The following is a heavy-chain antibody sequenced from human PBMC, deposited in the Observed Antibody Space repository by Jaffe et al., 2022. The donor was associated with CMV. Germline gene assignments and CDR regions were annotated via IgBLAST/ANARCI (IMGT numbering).Heavy chain of an antibody. V-gene: IGHV3-15*01. D-gene: IGHD6-13*01. Sequence: EVQLVESGGGLVKPGGSLRLSCAASGFTFSNAWMSWVRQAPGKGLEWVGRIKSKTDGGTTDYAAPVKGRFTISRDDSKNTLYLQMNSLKTEDTAVYYCTTAPGGIAADYGMDVWGQGTTVTVSS. CDR1: GFTFSNAW. J-gene: IGHJ6*02. CDR3: TTAPGGIAADYGMDV. CDR2: IKSKTDGGTT.